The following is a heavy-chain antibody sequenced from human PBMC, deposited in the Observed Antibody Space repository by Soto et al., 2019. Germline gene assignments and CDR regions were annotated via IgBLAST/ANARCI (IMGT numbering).Heavy chain of an antibody. Sequence: QGQLVQSGAEVKKPGASVKVSCKASGYTFTSSGISRVRQAPAQGREGMGWNSAYNGNTNYAQKLQGRLTMTTDKTTSTADLELRSRITDDTAVYYCAIRVSYGDPVDYWGQGTLVTVSS. V-gene: IGHV1-18*01. CDR2: NSAYNGNT. J-gene: IGHJ4*02. CDR3: AIRVSYGDPVDY. D-gene: IGHD4-17*01. CDR1: GYTFTSSG.